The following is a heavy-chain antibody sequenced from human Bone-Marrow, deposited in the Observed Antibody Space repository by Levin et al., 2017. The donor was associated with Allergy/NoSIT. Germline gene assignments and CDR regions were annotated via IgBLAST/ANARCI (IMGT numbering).Heavy chain of an antibody. D-gene: IGHD3-9*01. CDR3: AKETDSTGYYGFDS. CDR1: GGSTNSYF. CDR2: INYLGST. V-gene: IGHV4-59*01. Sequence: SETLSLTCTVSGGSTNSYFWNWIRQSPGKGLEWIGYINYLGSTNYNPSLQSRVSIFRGTSKNQFSLKLSSVTAADTAVYFCAKETDSTGYYGFDSWGQGTLVTVSS. J-gene: IGHJ4*02.